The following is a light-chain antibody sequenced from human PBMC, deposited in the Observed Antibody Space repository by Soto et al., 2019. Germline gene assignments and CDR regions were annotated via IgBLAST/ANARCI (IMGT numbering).Light chain of an antibody. CDR1: SSNMGNNY. CDR2: DND. V-gene: IGLV1-51*01. J-gene: IGLJ3*02. CDR3: ETWDSSLSAVV. Sequence: QSVLTQPPSVSAAPGQKVTISCSGSSSNMGNNYVSWYQQFPGTAPRLLIYDNDKRPSGLPDRFSGSRSGTSATLGVTGLQTGDEADYYCETWDSSLSAVVFGGGTKLTVL.